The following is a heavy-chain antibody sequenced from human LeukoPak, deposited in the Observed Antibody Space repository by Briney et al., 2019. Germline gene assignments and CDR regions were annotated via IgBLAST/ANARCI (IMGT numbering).Heavy chain of an antibody. V-gene: IGHV1-46*01. CDR2: INPSGGST. Sequence: ASVKVFCKASGYTFTSYYMHWVRQAPGQGLEWMGIINPSGGSTSYAQKFQGRVTMTRDTSTSTVYMELSSLRSEDTAVYYCARDRLLYSGSFPGGYWGQGTLVTVSS. CDR3: ARDRLLYSGSFPGGY. D-gene: IGHD1-26*01. CDR1: GYTFTSYY. J-gene: IGHJ4*02.